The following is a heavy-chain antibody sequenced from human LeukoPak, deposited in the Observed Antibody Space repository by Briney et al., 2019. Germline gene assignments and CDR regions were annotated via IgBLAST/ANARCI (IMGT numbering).Heavy chain of an antibody. CDR2: IYYSGST. J-gene: IGHJ5*02. Sequence: SETLSLTCTVSGGSISSSSYYWGWIRQPPGKGLEWIGSIYYSGSTYYNPSLKSRVTISVDTSKNQFSLKLSSVTAADTAVYYCARHLRTTMTTGFDPWGQGTLVTVSS. V-gene: IGHV4-39*01. CDR3: ARHLRTTMTTGFDP. D-gene: IGHD3-22*01. CDR1: GGSISSSSYY.